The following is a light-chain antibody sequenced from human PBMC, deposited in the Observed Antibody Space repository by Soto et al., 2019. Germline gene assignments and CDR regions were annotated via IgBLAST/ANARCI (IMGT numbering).Light chain of an antibody. CDR1: QSVSSD. J-gene: IGKJ1*01. V-gene: IGKV3-15*01. CDR3: QQYNNWPRT. CDR2: GAS. Sequence: IVMTQSPATLSVSPGERATLSCRASQSVSSDLAWYQQKPGQAPRLLIYGASTRATGIPARFSGSGSGTEFTLTISSLQSEVCAVYYCQQYNNWPRTFGQGTQVEVK.